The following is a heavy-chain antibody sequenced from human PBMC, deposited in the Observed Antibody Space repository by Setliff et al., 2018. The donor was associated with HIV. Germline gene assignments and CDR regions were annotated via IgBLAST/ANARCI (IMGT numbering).Heavy chain of an antibody. CDR3: ARVSSFNKIIRAAFDI. CDR2: INPSRGDT. D-gene: IGHD3-10*01. V-gene: IGHV1-2*06. J-gene: IGHJ3*02. CDR1: GYTFTGYF. Sequence: GASVKVSCKASGYTFTGYFIHWVRQAPGQGLEWMGRINPSRGDTKSHHKFADRLIMSRDTALTTVYMELTSLRSDDTAVYYCARVSSFNKIIRAAFDIWGQGTLVTVSS.